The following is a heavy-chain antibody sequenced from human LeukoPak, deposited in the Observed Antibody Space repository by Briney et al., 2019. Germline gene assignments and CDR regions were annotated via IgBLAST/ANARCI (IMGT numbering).Heavy chain of an antibody. D-gene: IGHD3-3*01. CDR1: GYSFNSYG. J-gene: IGHJ4*02. Sequence: ASVKVSCKASGYSFNSYGISWVRQAPGQGLEWMGWISGYNGNTNYAQKLQGRVTMTTDTSTSTAYMELRSLRSDDTAVYYCARDFGVGDFGVGRSPDYWGQGTLVTVSS. CDR3: ARDFGVGDFGVGRSPDY. CDR2: ISGYNGNT. V-gene: IGHV1-18*01.